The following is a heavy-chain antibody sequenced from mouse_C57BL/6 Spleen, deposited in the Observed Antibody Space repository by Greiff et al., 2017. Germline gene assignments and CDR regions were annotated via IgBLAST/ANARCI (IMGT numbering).Heavy chain of an antibody. Sequence: VQLQQPGAELVKPGASVKMSCKASGYTFTSYWITWVKQRPGQGLEWIGDIYPGSGSTNYNEKFKSKATLTVDTSSSTAYMQLSSLTSEDSAVYYCARPAVVARDWYFDVWGTGTTVTVSS. D-gene: IGHD1-1*01. CDR3: ARPAVVARDWYFDV. CDR1: GYTFTSYW. J-gene: IGHJ1*03. CDR2: IYPGSGST. V-gene: IGHV1-55*01.